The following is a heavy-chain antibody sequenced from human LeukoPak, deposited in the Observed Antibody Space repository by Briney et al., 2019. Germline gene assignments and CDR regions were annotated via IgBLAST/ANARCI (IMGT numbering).Heavy chain of an antibody. D-gene: IGHD2/OR15-2a*01. CDR2: IYSGSI. CDR3: ARDNSHYYMDV. J-gene: IGHJ6*03. V-gene: IGHV4-59*01. Sequence: SETLSLTCTVSGGSISDYYWSWIRQPPGKGLERIGYIYSGSINYNPSFKSRVTISVDTSKNQFSLKLSSVTAADTAVYYCARDNSHYYMDVWGKGTTVTVSS. CDR1: GGSISDYY.